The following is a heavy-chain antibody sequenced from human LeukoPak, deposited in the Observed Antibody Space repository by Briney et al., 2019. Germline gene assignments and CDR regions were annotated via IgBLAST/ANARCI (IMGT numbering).Heavy chain of an antibody. V-gene: IGHV4-4*02. CDR3: ARGGFINWFDP. CDR1: GGSISSSNW. J-gene: IGHJ5*02. Sequence: PSGTLSLTCAVSGGSISSSNWWSWVRQPPGKGLEWIGEIYHSGSTNYNPSLKGRVTISVDKSKNQFSLKLSSVTAADTAVYYCARGGFINWFDPWGQGTLVTVSS. CDR2: IYHSGST.